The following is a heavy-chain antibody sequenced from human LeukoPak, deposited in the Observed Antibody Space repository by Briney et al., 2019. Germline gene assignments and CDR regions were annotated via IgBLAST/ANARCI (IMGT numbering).Heavy chain of an antibody. J-gene: IGHJ5*02. V-gene: IGHV5-51*01. D-gene: IGHD3-10*01. Sequence: GESLKISCKGSGYNFISYWVAWVRQMPGKGLEWMGIIFPIDSDTKYSPSFQGQVIISVDKSIKTAYLQWSSLKASDTATYYCTKGLLGRWFDPWGQGTLVTVTS. CDR3: TKGLLGRWFDP. CDR2: IFPIDSDT. CDR1: GYNFISYW.